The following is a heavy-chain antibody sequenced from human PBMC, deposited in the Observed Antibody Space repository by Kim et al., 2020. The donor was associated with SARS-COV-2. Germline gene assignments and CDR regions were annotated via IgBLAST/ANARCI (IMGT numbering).Heavy chain of an antibody. V-gene: IGHV1-69*13. CDR2: IIPIFGTA. Sequence: SVKVSCKASGGTFSSYAISWVRQAPGQGLEWMGGIIPIFGTANYAQKFQGRVTITADESTSTAYMELSSLRSEDTAVYYCARTEDSGSYSPFDYWGQGTLVTVSS. D-gene: IGHD1-26*01. CDR3: ARTEDSGSYSPFDY. CDR1: GGTFSSYA. J-gene: IGHJ4*02.